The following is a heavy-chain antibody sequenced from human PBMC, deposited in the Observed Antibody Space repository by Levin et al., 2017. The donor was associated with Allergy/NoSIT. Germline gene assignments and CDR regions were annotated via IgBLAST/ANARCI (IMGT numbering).Heavy chain of an antibody. J-gene: IGHJ6*02. CDR1: GFPFDTPW. Sequence: SCAASGFPFDTPWMHWVRQAPGKGLVWVSRINGDGSSTTYADSVKGRFTVSRDNAKKTLYLQLNSMRAEDTAVYYCARAANMTIFGVLQNFHYSGMDVWGQGTTVTVSS. D-gene: IGHD3-3*01. CDR3: ARAANMTIFGVLQNFHYSGMDV. V-gene: IGHV3-74*03. CDR2: INGDGSST.